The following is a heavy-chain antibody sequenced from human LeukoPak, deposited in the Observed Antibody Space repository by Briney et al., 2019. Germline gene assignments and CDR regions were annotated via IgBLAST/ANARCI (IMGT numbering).Heavy chain of an antibody. CDR1: GGSISSYY. CDR2: IYTSGTI. Sequence: SETLSLTCTVSGGSISSYYWSWIRQPAGTALEWIGRIYTSGTITYNPSLKSRVTISVDTSKNQFSLKLSSVTAADTAVYYCARRAKLRLAFFDYWGQGTLVTVSS. CDR3: ARRAKLRLAFFDY. J-gene: IGHJ4*02. V-gene: IGHV4-4*07.